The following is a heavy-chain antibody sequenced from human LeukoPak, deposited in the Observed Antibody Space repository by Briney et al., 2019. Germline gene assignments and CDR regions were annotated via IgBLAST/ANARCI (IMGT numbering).Heavy chain of an antibody. Sequence: SETLSLTCAVYGGSFSGYYWSWIRQPPGKGLEWIGEINHSGSTNYNPSLKSRVTISVDTSKNQFSLKLSSVTAADTAVYDCARRTQGWLLLSNFDYWGQGTLVTVSS. CDR1: GGSFSGYY. V-gene: IGHV4-34*01. D-gene: IGHD3-22*01. CDR3: ARRTQGWLLLSNFDY. J-gene: IGHJ4*02. CDR2: INHSGST.